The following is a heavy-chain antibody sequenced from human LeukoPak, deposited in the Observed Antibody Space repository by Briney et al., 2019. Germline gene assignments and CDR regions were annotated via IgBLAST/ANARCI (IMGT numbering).Heavy chain of an antibody. Sequence: SETLSLTCTVSGGSISSYYWSWIRQPPVKGLEWIGYIYYSGSTNYNPSLKSRVTISVDTSKNQFSLKLSSVTAADTAVYYCARHLGGYYYYGMDVWGQGTTVTVSS. CDR3: ARHLGGYYYYGMDV. V-gene: IGHV4-59*08. CDR2: IYYSGST. J-gene: IGHJ6*02. CDR1: GGSISSYY. D-gene: IGHD2-15*01.